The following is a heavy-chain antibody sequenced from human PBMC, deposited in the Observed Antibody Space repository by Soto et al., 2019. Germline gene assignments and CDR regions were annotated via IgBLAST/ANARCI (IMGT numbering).Heavy chain of an antibody. Sequence: GESLKISCQGSGYSFTSYWIGWVRQMPGKGLEWMGIIYPGDSDTRYSPSFQGQVTISADKSISTAYLQWSSLKASDTAMYYCARLDDILTGYPYYFDYWGQGILVTVSS. CDR1: GYSFTSYW. CDR3: ARLDDILTGYPYYFDY. CDR2: IYPGDSDT. D-gene: IGHD3-9*01. J-gene: IGHJ4*02. V-gene: IGHV5-51*01.